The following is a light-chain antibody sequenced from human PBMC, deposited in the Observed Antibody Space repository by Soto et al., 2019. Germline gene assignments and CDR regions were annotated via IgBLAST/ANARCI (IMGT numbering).Light chain of an antibody. J-gene: IGKJ1*01. CDR1: QSVSSN. CDR3: QQYDTWPPRT. CDR2: DAS. V-gene: IGKV3-15*01. Sequence: EIVMTQSPATLSVSPGERATLSCRASQSVSSNLAWYQQKPGQAPRLLIYDASTRATGIPARFSGSGSGTEFTLTISSLQSEDFADYYWQQYDTWPPRTFEQGTKVEIK.